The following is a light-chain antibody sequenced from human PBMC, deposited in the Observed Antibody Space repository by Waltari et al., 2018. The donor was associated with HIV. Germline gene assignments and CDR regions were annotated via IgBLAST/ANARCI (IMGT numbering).Light chain of an antibody. CDR1: QSISKY. CDR3: QQSYSTPHT. V-gene: IGKV1-39*01. J-gene: IGKJ2*01. Sequence: DIQMTKSPSSLSTSVGDKVTLTCRASQSISKYLNWYQQRPGKAPKLLIYGASSLQGGVPSRFSASGSGTDFTLIISSLQVEDVATYFCQQSYSTPHTFGQGTKLEIK. CDR2: GAS.